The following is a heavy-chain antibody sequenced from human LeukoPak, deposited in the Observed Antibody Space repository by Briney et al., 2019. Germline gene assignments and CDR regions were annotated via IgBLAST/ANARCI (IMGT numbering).Heavy chain of an antibody. CDR3: AREVRQEWFGGYSKTENWFDP. CDR1: GYTLTELS. D-gene: IGHD3-10*01. Sequence: GASVKVSCKVSGYTLTELSMHWVRQAPGKGLEWMGGFDPEDGETIYAQKFQGRVTMTEDTSTDTAYMELSSLTPEDTAVYYCAREVRQEWFGGYSKTENWFDPWGQGTLVTVSS. J-gene: IGHJ5*02. CDR2: FDPEDGET. V-gene: IGHV1-24*01.